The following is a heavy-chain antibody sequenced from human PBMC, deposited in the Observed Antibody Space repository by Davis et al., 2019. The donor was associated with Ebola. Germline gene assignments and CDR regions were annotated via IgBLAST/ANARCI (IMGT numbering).Heavy chain of an antibody. CDR2: ISWDGSSI. V-gene: IGHV3-43*01. Sequence: PGGSLRLSCAASASGFNFDDYTMHWVRQAPGKGLEWVSLISWDGSSIYYGDSVKGRFTISRDNSKDSLYLQMNSLRTEDTALYYCAKDIKWGGLSMTYGMDVWGQGTTVTVSS. CDR3: AKDIKWGGLSMTYGMDV. CDR1: GFNFDDYT. D-gene: IGHD3-10*01. J-gene: IGHJ6*02.